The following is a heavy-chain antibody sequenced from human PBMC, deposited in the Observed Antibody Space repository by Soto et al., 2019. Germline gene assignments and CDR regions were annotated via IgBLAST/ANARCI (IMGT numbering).Heavy chain of an antibody. D-gene: IGHD3-22*01. J-gene: IGHJ4*02. CDR3: AKEAYYHDRSGYYRFVY. Sequence: QVQLVESGGGVVQPGRSLRLSCAVSGFTFSSYGMHWVRQAPGKGLEWVAHISYDGSNEHYVDSVKGRFTISRDNSKNTIHLQMNSVKAEAKVVDYCAKEAYYHDRSGYYRFVYWGQGTPVTVSS. CDR1: GFTFSSYG. CDR2: ISYDGSNE. V-gene: IGHV3-30*18.